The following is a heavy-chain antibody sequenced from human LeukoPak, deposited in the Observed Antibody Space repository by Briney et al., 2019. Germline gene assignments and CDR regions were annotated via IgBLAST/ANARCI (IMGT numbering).Heavy chain of an antibody. D-gene: IGHD6-13*01. CDR2: ISGSGGST. CDR1: GFTFSSYA. J-gene: IGHJ3*02. CDR3: AKDPGSSSWPNDAFDI. V-gene: IGHV3-23*01. Sequence: HPGGSLRLSCAASGFTFSSYAMSWVRQAPGKGLEWVSAISGSGGSTYYADSVKGRFTISRDNSKNTLYLQMNSPRAEDTAVYYCAKDPGSSSWPNDAFDIWGQGTMVTVSS.